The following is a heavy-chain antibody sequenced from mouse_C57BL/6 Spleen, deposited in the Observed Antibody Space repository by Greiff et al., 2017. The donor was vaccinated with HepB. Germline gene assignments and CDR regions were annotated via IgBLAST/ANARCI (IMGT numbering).Heavy chain of an antibody. CDR2: ISSGSSTI. CDR3: ARGDDGYHGGAMDY. CDR1: GFTFSDYG. J-gene: IGHJ4*01. Sequence: EVKVVESGGGLVKPGGSLKLSCAASGFTFSDYGMHWVRQAPEKGLEWVAYISSGSSTIYYADTVKGRFTISRDNAKNTLCLQMTSLRSEDTAMDYCARGDDGYHGGAMDYWGQGTSVTVSS. V-gene: IGHV5-17*01. D-gene: IGHD2-3*01.